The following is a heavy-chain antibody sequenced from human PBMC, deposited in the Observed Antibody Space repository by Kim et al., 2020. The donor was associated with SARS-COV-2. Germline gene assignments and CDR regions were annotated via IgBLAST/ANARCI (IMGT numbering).Heavy chain of an antibody. D-gene: IGHD2-15*01. CDR3: ARDRLPIVVVVAATNYYYYGMDV. CDR2: TYYRSKWYN. J-gene: IGHJ6*02. CDR1: GDSVSSNSAA. V-gene: IGHV6-1*01. Sequence: SQTLSLTCAISGDSVSSNSAAWNWIRQSPSRGLEWLGRTYYRSKWYNDYAVSVKSRITINPDTSKNQFSLQLNSVTPEDTAVYYCARDRLPIVVVVAATNYYYYGMDVWGQGTTVTVSS.